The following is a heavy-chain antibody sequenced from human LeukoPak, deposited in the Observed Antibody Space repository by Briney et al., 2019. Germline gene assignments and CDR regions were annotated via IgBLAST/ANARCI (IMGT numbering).Heavy chain of an antibody. V-gene: IGHV3-7*01. CDR3: TSSHGGPGTRSPAF. D-gene: IGHD1-7*01. J-gene: IGHJ4*02. Sequence: GGSLRLSCAASGFTFSNYWMSWVRQAPGKGLEWVANINQDGSEKNFVDSVKGRFTTSRDSAKNSLYLQMNSPRVEDTAVYYCTSSHGGPGTRSPAFWGQGTLVTVSS. CDR2: INQDGSEK. CDR1: GFTFSNYW.